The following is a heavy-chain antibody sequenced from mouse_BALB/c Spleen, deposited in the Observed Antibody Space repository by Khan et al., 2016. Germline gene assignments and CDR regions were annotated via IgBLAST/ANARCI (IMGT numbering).Heavy chain of an antibody. CDR3: APRGGNYGAWFAY. CDR2: ISDGGSYT. D-gene: IGHD2-1*01. J-gene: IGHJ3*01. V-gene: IGHV5-4*02. Sequence: EVELVESGGGLVKPGGSLKLSCAASGFTFSDYYMYWVRQTPEKRLEWVATISDGGSYTYYPASVKGRFTISRDNAKNNLYLQMSSLKSEDTVMYYWAPRGGNYGAWFAYWGQETLVTVSA. CDR1: GFTFSDYY.